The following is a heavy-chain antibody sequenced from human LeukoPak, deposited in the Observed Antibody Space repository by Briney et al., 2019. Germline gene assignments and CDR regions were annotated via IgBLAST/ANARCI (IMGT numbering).Heavy chain of an antibody. CDR2: ISSSSSYI. CDR1: GFGFSVYW. J-gene: IGHJ4*02. V-gene: IGHV3-21*01. CDR3: ARGAVADYYFDY. D-gene: IGHD6-19*01. Sequence: KPGGSLRLSCAASGFGFSVYWMHWVRQAPGKGLEWVSSISSSSSYIYYADSVKGRFTISRDNAKNSLYLQMNSLRAEDTAVYYCARGAVADYYFDYWGQGTLVTVSS.